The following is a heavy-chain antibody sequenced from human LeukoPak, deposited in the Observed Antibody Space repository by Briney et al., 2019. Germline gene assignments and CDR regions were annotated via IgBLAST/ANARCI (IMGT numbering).Heavy chain of an antibody. J-gene: IGHJ5*02. V-gene: IGHV3-21*01. CDR3: ARSPTLYNWFDP. Sequence: GGSLRLSCAASGFTFSSYSMNWVRQAPGKGLEWVSSISNSSSYIYYADSVKGRFAISRDNAKNSLYLQMNSLRAEDTAVYYCARSPTLYNWFDPWGQGTLVTVSS. CDR2: ISNSSSYI. CDR1: GFTFSSYS.